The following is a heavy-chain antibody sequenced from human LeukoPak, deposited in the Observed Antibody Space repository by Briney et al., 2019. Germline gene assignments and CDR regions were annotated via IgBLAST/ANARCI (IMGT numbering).Heavy chain of an antibody. D-gene: IGHD3-22*01. J-gene: IGHJ4*02. CDR1: GYTLTDYY. V-gene: IGHV1-2*06. Sequence: ASVKVSFTASGYTLTDYYMHRVRQAPGQGLEWMGRINPNSGGTNYAQKFQGRVTMTRDTSISTVYMELSRLRSDDTAVYYCARVGYYESSGYYEYWGQGTLVTVSS. CDR3: ARVGYYESSGYYEY. CDR2: INPNSGGT.